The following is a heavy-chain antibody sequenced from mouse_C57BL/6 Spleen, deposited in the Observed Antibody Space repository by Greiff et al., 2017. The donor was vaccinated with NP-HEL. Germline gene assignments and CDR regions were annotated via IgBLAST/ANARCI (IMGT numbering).Heavy chain of an antibody. CDR3: ARYYYGSSYFDY. J-gene: IGHJ2*01. CDR1: GYTFTDYY. Sequence: EVQLQQSGPELVKPGASVKISCKASGYTFTDYYMNWVKQSHGKSLEWIGDINPNNGGTSYNQKFKGKATLTVDKSTSTAYMELRSLTSEDSAVYYCARYYYGSSYFDYWGKGTTLTVSS. V-gene: IGHV1-26*01. CDR2: INPNNGGT. D-gene: IGHD1-1*01.